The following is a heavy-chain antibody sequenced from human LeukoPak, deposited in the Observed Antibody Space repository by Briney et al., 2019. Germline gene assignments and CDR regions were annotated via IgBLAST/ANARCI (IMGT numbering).Heavy chain of an antibody. D-gene: IGHD2-2*01. J-gene: IGHJ4*02. CDR3: AKDTIQPGLIDD. V-gene: IGHV3-48*04. Sequence: QAGGSLRLSCAASGFSFSLYAMNWVRQAPGKGLEWISYINSGGDDIHYAASVRGRFTISRDDAGNTLSLQLSSLRAEDTAVYYCAKDTIQPGLIDDWGQGTLVTVSS. CDR2: INSGGDDI. CDR1: GFSFSLYA.